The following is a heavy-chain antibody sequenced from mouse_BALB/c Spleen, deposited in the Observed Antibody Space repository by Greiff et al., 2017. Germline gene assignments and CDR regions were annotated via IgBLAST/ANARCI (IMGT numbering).Heavy chain of an antibody. D-gene: IGHD1-1*01. V-gene: IGHV3-6*02. J-gene: IGHJ2*01. CDR1: GYSITSGYF. CDR2: ISYDGSN. CDR3: ARGVTTVVATDY. Sequence: EVKVEESGPGLVQPSQSLSLTCSVTGYSITSGYFWNWIRQFPGNKLEWMGYISYDGSNNYNPSLKNRISITRDTSKNQFFLKLNSVTTEDTATYYCARGVTTVVATDYWGQGTTLTVSS.